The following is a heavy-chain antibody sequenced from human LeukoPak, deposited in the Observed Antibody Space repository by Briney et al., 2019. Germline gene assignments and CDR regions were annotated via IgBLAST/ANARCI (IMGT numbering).Heavy chain of an antibody. J-gene: IGHJ6*02. CDR1: GFAVTRNY. V-gene: IGHV3-66*04. D-gene: IGHD3-9*01. CDR2: IYSAGSI. Sequence: GGSLRLSCAASGFAVTRNYMSWVRQAPGKGLEWVSIIYSAGSIYYADSVKGRFTISRDNSKNTLYLQMNSLRAEDTAVYYCAKHDSMDVWGQGTTVTVSS. CDR3: AKHDSMDV.